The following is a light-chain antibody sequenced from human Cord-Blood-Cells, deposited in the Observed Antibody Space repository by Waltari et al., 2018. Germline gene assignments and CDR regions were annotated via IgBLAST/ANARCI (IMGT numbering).Light chain of an antibody. V-gene: IGKV1-5*03. CDR3: QQYNSYST. CDR2: KAS. CDR1: QSISSW. J-gene: IGKJ1*01. Sequence: DIQMTQSPSTLSSSVGDRVTITCRASQSISSWLDWYQQTPGKAPKILIYKASSLESGVPSRFNGNGSGTEFTLTISSLQPDDFATYYCQQYNSYSTFGQGTKVEIK.